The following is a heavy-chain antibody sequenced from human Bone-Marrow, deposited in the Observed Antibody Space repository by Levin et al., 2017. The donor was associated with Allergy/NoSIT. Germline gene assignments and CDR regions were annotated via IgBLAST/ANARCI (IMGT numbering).Heavy chain of an antibody. D-gene: IGHD3-9*01. CDR2: IGDSGGNT. V-gene: IGHV3-23*01. CDR3: AKDRDWYGWDFDY. Sequence: GGSLRLSCGASGFTFSNYAMNWVRQAPGKGLEWVSSIGDSGGNTYYADSVKGRFTISRDNSKDTLYLQMNSLRAEDTALYYCAKDRDWYGWDFDYWGQGTLVTVSS. CDR1: GFTFSNYA. J-gene: IGHJ4*02.